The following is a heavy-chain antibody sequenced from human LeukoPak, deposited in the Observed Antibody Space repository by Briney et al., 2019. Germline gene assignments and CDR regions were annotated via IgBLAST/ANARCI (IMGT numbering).Heavy chain of an antibody. Sequence: GGSLRLSCAASGFTFSSYWMSWVRQAPGKGLEWVANIKQDGSEKHYVDSVKGRFTISRDNAKNTLYLQMNSLRAEDTAVYYCARVERSSGWYLDYYYYYMDVWGKGTTVTVSS. CDR2: IKQDGSEK. CDR3: ARVERSSGWYLDYYYYYMDV. D-gene: IGHD6-19*01. J-gene: IGHJ6*03. V-gene: IGHV3-7*01. CDR1: GFTFSSYW.